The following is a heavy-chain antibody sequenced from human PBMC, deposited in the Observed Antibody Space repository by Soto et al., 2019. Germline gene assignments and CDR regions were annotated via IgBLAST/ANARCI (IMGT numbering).Heavy chain of an antibody. Sequence: GGSLRLSCSVSGFSGSTFTSNWMHWVRQAPGKGLVWVSRINSEGSSATYADTVKGRFTTSRDAAKSTVYLQMNSLRVEDTAVYFCASTVALADFDSWGQGALVTVSS. J-gene: IGHJ4*02. CDR2: INSEGSSA. V-gene: IGHV3-74*01. CDR3: ASTVALADFDS. D-gene: IGHD6-19*01. CDR1: GFSGSTFTSNW.